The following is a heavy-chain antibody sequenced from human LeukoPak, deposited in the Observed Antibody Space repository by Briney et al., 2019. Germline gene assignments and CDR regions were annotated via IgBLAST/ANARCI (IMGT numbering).Heavy chain of an antibody. CDR3: ARYRDYYDSSDYKASDI. V-gene: IGHV4-61*01. CDR2: IYYSGST. CDR1: GGSVSSGRYY. Sequence: SETLSLTCTVSGGSVSSGRYYWTWIRQPPGKGLEWIGYIYYSGSTNYNPSLKSRVTISVDTSKNQFSLKVTSVTAADTAVYYCARYRDYYDSSDYKASDIWGQGTMVPVSS. J-gene: IGHJ3*02. D-gene: IGHD3-22*01.